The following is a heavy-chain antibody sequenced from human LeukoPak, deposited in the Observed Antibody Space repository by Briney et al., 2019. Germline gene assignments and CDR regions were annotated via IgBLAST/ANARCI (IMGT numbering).Heavy chain of an antibody. CDR3: VRGLWTAMGAGAY. CDR2: ISDDGTNK. CDR1: GFTFSSYA. V-gene: IGHV3-30-3*01. Sequence: PGRSLRLSCAASGFTFSSYAMHWVRRAPGKGLEWVTSISDDGTNKYYSDSVRGRFTISRDNSKSTLHLQMDSLRIEDTSMYYCVRGLWTAMGAGAYWGQGTLVAVSS. D-gene: IGHD5-18*01. J-gene: IGHJ4*02.